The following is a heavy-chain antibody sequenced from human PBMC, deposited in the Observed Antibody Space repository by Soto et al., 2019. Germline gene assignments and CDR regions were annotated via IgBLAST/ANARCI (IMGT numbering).Heavy chain of an antibody. D-gene: IGHD3-9*01. CDR1: GFTFSTYS. J-gene: IGHJ4*02. Sequence: GGSLRLSCAASGFTFSTYSMHWVRQAPGTGLEYVSAISSNGGSTYYADSVKGRFTISRDNSKNTLYLQMGSLRAEDMAVYYCARESIETGYYDYWGQGTLVTVSS. V-gene: IGHV3-64*02. CDR2: ISSNGGST. CDR3: ARESIETGYYDY.